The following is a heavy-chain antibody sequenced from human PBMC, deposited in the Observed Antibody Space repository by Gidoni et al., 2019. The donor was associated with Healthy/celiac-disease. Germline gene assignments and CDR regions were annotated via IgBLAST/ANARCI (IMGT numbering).Heavy chain of an antibody. CDR2: ISSSSSYI. CDR3: ARAGGDCSGGSCYPSDY. Sequence: VQLVESGGGLVNPGGSLRLSCAASGFTFSSYSMNWVRQAPGKGLEWVSSISSSSSYIYYADSVKGRFTISRDNAKNSLYLQMNSLRAEDTAVYYCARAGGDCSGGSCYPSDYWGQGTLVTVSS. J-gene: IGHJ4*02. CDR1: GFTFSSYS. D-gene: IGHD2-15*01. V-gene: IGHV3-21*01.